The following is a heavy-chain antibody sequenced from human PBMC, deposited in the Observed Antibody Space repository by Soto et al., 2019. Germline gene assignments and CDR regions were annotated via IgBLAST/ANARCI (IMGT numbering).Heavy chain of an antibody. CDR3: ARDRALWSGYYGVYYYYGMDV. CDR2: IYHSGRT. V-gene: IGHV4-31*03. D-gene: IGHD3-3*01. CDR1: GGYMSNGYYY. J-gene: IGHJ6*02. Sequence: PSETLSLTCTVSGGYMSNGYYYWSWVRQNPGKGLEWIGHIYHSGRTYYNPSLKSRVGILVDTSKNQFSLNLNSVTAADTAVYYCARDRALWSGYYGVYYYYGMDVWGQGTTVTVSS.